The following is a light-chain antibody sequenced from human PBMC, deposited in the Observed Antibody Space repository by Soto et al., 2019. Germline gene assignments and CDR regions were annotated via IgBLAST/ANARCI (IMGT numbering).Light chain of an antibody. V-gene: IGLV1-51*01. Sequence: QSVLTQPPSVSAAPGQEVTISCSGSRSNIGNNFVSWYQQFPGTAPKLIIYDNYKRTSGITDRISGSKSGTSATLGVTGLQSGDAADYYCGTWDSSLNGYVFDPGTMLTVL. J-gene: IGLJ1*01. CDR1: RSNIGNNF. CDR2: DNY. CDR3: GTWDSSLNGYV.